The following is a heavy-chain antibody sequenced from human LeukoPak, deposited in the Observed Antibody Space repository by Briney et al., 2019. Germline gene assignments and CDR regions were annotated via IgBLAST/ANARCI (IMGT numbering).Heavy chain of an antibody. CDR1: GFTFSSYG. CDR3: ARDHLYCGGDNPCGAFDI. Sequence: GGSWSLSFEASGFTFSSYGMSWVRKAPGKGLEWVANIKQDGSEKYYVDSVKGRFTISRDNAKNSLYLQMNSLRAEDTAVYYCARDHLYCGGDNPCGAFDIWGQGTMVTVSS. J-gene: IGHJ3*02. D-gene: IGHD2-21*02. V-gene: IGHV3-7*01. CDR2: IKQDGSEK.